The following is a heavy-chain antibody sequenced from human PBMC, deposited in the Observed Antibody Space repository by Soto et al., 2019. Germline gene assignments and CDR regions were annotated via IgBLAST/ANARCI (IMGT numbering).Heavy chain of an antibody. CDR2: ISHDGTNK. Sequence: QVQLVESGGGVVQPGRSLRLSCAASEFTFSNYAIHWVRQAPGKGLEWVAVISHDGTNKHYADSVNGRFIISRDNSKNTLYLEMNSLRVEDTAIYYCAREPPDDFLSRIDYWGQGTLVTVSS. V-gene: IGHV3-30-3*01. J-gene: IGHJ4*02. CDR3: AREPPDDFLSRIDY. CDR1: EFTFSNYA. D-gene: IGHD3-16*01.